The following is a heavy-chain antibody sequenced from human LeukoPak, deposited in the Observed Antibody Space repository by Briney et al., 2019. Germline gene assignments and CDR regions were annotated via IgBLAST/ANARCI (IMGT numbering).Heavy chain of an antibody. CDR1: GDTFSSNSAA. J-gene: IGHJ4*02. CDR3: ARDHGPFMQWLVN. CDR2: TYYRSKWYN. V-gene: IGHV6-1*01. D-gene: IGHD6-19*01. Sequence: SQTLSLTCAISGDTFSSNSAAWNWIRQSPSRGLEWLGRTYYRSKWYNDYAVSVKSRITINPDTSKNQFSLQLNSVTPEDTAVYYCARDHGPFMQWLVNWGQGTLVTVSS.